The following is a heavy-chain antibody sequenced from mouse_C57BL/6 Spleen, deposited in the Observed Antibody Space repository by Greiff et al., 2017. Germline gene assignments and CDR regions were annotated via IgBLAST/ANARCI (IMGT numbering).Heavy chain of an antibody. CDR1: GYTFTDYE. D-gene: IGHD2-1*01. J-gene: IGHJ1*03. V-gene: IGHV1-15*01. Sequence: QVQLQQSGAELVRPGASVTLSCKASGYTFTDYEMHWVKQTPVHGLEWIGAIDPETGGTAYNQKFKGKAILTADKSSSTAYMELRSLTSEDSAVYYCTREARIYQWYFDVWGTGTTVTVSS. CDR2: IDPETGGT. CDR3: TREARIYQWYFDV.